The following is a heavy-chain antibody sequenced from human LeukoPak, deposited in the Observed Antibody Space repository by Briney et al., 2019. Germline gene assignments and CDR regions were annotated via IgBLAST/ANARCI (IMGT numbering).Heavy chain of an antibody. V-gene: IGHV3-49*04. J-gene: IGHJ4*02. Sequence: GGSLRLSCTTSGFIFGDYGMSWVRQAPGKGLEWVGLIRSKTYGGTTEYAASVKGRFTISRDDSKTIAYLQMNSLKTEDTAVYYCSRNLYYSGSGSYYSDYWGQGTLVTVSS. D-gene: IGHD3-10*01. CDR2: IRSKTYGGTT. CDR1: GFIFGDYG. CDR3: SRNLYYSGSGSYYSDY.